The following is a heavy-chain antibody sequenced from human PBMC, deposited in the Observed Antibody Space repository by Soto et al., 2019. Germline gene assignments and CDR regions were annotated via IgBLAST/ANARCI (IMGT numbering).Heavy chain of an antibody. CDR2: IKQDGSDK. CDR1: GFTFTNYW. Sequence: EVQLVESGGGLVQPGGSLRLSCAVSGFTFTNYWMSWVRQAPGEGLEWVANIKQDGSDKHYADCMKGRFTISRDNAKNSVYLQVNSLRVEDTAVYFCARIGYSSSSFDYWGQGTLVSVSS. D-gene: IGHD6-6*01. V-gene: IGHV3-7*03. J-gene: IGHJ4*02. CDR3: ARIGYSSSSFDY.